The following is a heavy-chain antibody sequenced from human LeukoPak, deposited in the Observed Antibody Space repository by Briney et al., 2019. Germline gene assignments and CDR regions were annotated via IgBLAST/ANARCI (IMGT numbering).Heavy chain of an antibody. CDR2: ISSSSSSI. CDR1: GFPFRSYN. V-gene: IGHV3-21*01. Sequence: PGVSLTLSCAASGFPFRSYNFHWVRQAPGKGVEGGSFISSSSSSIYYADSVKGRFTISRDNAKNSLYLQMNSQRAEDTAVYYCARDQGSGWWAYWGQGTLVTVSS. CDR3: ARDQGSGWWAY. J-gene: IGHJ4*02. D-gene: IGHD6-19*01.